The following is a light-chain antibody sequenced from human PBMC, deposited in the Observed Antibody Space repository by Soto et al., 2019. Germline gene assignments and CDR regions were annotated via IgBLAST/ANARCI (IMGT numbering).Light chain of an antibody. CDR3: QQYNKWPPWT. CDR1: QSVSSN. J-gene: IGKJ1*01. CDR2: DAS. V-gene: IGKV3-15*01. Sequence: EIVMTQSPATLSVSPGERATLSCRASQSVSSNLAWYQQKPGQPPRLLIYDASTRATGIPARFSGSGSGTEFTLIISSLQSEDFAVYYCQQYNKWPPWTFGQGTKVEIK.